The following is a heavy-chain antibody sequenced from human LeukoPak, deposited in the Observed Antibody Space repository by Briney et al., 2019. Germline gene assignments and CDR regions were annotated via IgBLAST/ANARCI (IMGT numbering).Heavy chain of an antibody. CDR1: GGSISSYH. J-gene: IGHJ5*02. V-gene: IGHV4-4*07. CDR3: ARDSRYCSSTSCYSWFDP. Sequence: PSETLSLTCTVSGGSISSYHWSWIRQPAGKGLEWIGRIYTSGSTNYNPSLKSRVTMSVDTSKNQFSLKLSSVTAADTAVYYCARDSRYCSSTSCYSWFDPWGQGTLVTVSS. CDR2: IYTSGST. D-gene: IGHD2-2*01.